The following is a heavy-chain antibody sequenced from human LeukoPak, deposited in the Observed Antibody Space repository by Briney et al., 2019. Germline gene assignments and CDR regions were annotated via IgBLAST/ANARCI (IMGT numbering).Heavy chain of an antibody. D-gene: IGHD1-1*01. CDR3: AQDLAYIRFDN. J-gene: IGHJ4*02. CDR1: GGTFSSYA. Sequence: SVKVSCKASGGTFSSYAISWVRQAPGQGLEWMGGIIPIFTANYAQKFQGRVTITADESTSTAYMELSSLRFEDAAVYYCAQDLAYIRFDNWGQGTLVTVSS. CDR2: IIPIFTA. V-gene: IGHV1-69*13.